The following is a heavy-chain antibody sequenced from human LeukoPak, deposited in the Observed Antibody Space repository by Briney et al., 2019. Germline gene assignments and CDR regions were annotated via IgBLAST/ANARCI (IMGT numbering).Heavy chain of an antibody. Sequence: SVKVSCKASGGTFSSYAISWVRQAPGQGLEWMGGIIPIFGTANYAQKFQGRVTITTDESTSTAYMELSSLRSEDTAVYYCARAPGYYDSSGYYENWFDYWGQGTLVTVSS. V-gene: IGHV1-69*05. CDR2: IIPIFGTA. CDR1: GGTFSSYA. D-gene: IGHD3-22*01. CDR3: ARAPGYYDSSGYYENWFDY. J-gene: IGHJ4*02.